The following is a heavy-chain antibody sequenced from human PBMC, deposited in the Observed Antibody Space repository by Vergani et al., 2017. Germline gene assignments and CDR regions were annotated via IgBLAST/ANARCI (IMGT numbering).Heavy chain of an antibody. CDR3: TTAWGLYYLHGEYFQD. CDR2: ISSGGGDI. CDR1: GFTFDTYT. J-gene: IGHJ1*01. D-gene: IGHD3-10*01. Sequence: EVQLLESGGGLVQPGGSRRLSCAGAGFTFDTYTMAYVRQAPGKGLEWVATISSGGGDIFYADSVKGRFTISRDNSKNTRFLKMNSLKDEDTAVYYCTTAWGLYYLHGEYFQDWGRGTRVSVSS. V-gene: IGHV3-23*01.